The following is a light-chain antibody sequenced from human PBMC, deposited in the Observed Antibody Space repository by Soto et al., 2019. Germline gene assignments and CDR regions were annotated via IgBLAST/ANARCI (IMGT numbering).Light chain of an antibody. CDR2: HAS. CDR3: QQYNSYSWT. CDR1: QTISSC. J-gene: IGKJ1*01. V-gene: IGKV1-5*01. Sequence: DIQMTQSPSSLSASVGDRVTITCRASQTISSCLAWHQQKPGKAPNLLIYHASNIRSGVPSRFNGGGSGTEFTLTISSLQPDDIATYSCQQYNSYSWTFGQGTKVDIK.